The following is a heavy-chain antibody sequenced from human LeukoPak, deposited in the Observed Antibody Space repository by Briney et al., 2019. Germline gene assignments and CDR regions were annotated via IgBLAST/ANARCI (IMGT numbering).Heavy chain of an antibody. J-gene: IGHJ3*02. CDR2: IIPIFGTA. CDR1: GGTFSSYA. D-gene: IGHD5-24*01. CDR3: ASQRWLQLTDAFDI. Sequence: SVKVSCKASGGTFSSYAISWVRQAPGQGLEWMGGIIPIFGTANYAQKFQGRVTMTRDTSTSTVYMELSSLRSEDTAVYYCASQRWLQLTDAFDIWGQGTMVTVSS. V-gene: IGHV1-69*05.